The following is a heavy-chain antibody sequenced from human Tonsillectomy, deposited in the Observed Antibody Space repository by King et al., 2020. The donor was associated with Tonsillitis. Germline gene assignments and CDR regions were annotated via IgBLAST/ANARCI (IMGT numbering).Heavy chain of an antibody. J-gene: IGHJ3*02. CDR3: ARPTSYGNDAFDI. CDR1: GYNFTNYW. D-gene: IGHD2/OR15-2a*01. Sequence: VQLVESGAEVKKPGESLKISCKGSGYNFTNYWIGWVRQMPGKGLEWMGIIYPDDCDTRYSPSFQGQVTISADKSISTAYLQWSSLKASDTAMYYCARPTSYGNDAFDIWGQGTMVTVST. V-gene: IGHV5-51*03. CDR2: IYPDDCDT.